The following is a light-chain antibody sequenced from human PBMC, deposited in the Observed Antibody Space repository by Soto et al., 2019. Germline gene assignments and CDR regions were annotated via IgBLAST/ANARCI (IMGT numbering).Light chain of an antibody. CDR3: QQYGSSGT. CDR2: GAS. J-gene: IGKJ1*01. CDR1: QSVSSSY. V-gene: IGKV3-20*01. Sequence: EIVLTQSPGTLSLSPGERSTLSRRASQSVSSSYLAWYQQKPGQAPRLLIYGASSRATGIPDRFSGSGSGTDFTLTISRLEPEDFAVYYCQQYGSSGTFGQGTQVDIK.